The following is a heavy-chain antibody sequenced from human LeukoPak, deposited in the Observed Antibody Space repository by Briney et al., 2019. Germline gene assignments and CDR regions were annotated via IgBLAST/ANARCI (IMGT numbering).Heavy chain of an antibody. CDR1: GFTFSSYS. CDR3: ARDGTETAFDI. CDR2: ISSGSSYI. J-gene: IGHJ3*02. V-gene: IGHV3-21*01. D-gene: IGHD1-26*01. Sequence: PGGSLRLSCAASGFTFSSYSMNWVRQAPGKGLEWVSFISSGSSYICYADSVKGRFTISRDNAKNSLYLQMNSLRAEDTAMYYCARDGTETAFDIWGQGTMVTVSS.